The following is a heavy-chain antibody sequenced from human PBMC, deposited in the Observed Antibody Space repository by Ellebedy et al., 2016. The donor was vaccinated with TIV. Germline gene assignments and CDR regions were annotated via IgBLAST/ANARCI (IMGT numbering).Heavy chain of an antibody. J-gene: IGHJ6*03. D-gene: IGHD2-15*01. V-gene: IGHV3-21*01. CDR2: ISTISDDV. CDR1: GFAFGGFC. CDR3: ARFSRGAPFVDYLYYMDV. Sequence: GESLKISCAASGFAFGGFCMNWVRQAPGKGLAWVSSISTISDDVHHADSVKGRFTISRDNAKHSIYLQMNNLRPEDTDVYYCARFSRGAPFVDYLYYMDVWGKGTAVTVSS.